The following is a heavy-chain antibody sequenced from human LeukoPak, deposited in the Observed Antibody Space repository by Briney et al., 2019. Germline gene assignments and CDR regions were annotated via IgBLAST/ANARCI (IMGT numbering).Heavy chain of an antibody. Sequence: ASVKVSCKASGYTFTGYYMHWVRQAPGQGLEWMGWISAYNGNTNYAQKLQGRVTMTTDTSTSTAYMELRSLRSDDTAVYYCARFVGYSSSWNNWFDPWGQGTLVTVSS. D-gene: IGHD6-13*01. V-gene: IGHV1-18*04. J-gene: IGHJ5*02. CDR2: ISAYNGNT. CDR1: GYTFTGYY. CDR3: ARFVGYSSSWNNWFDP.